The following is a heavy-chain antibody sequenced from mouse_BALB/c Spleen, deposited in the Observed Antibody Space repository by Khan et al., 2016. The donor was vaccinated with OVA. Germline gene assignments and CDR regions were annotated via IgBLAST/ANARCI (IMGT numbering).Heavy chain of an antibody. CDR2: INTYTGEP. J-gene: IGHJ1*01. D-gene: IGHD6-1*01. CDR3: ARSASYWFFDV. CDR1: GYTFTNYG. V-gene: IGHV9-3-1*01. Sequence: QIQLVQSGPELKKPGETVKISCKASGYTFTNYGMNWVKQAPGKGLKWMGWINTYTGEPTYADDFKGRFAFSLATSANTAYLQINNLTNEDTATYFCARSASYWFFDVWGAGTTVTVSS.